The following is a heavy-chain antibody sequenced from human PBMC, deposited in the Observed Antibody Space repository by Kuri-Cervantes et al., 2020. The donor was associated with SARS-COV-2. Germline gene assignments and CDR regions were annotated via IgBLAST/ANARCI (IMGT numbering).Heavy chain of an antibody. V-gene: IGHV1-46*01. Sequence: ASVKVSCKASGYTFTSYYMHWVRQAPGQGLEWMGIINPSGGSTSYAQKFQGRVTMTEDTSTDTAYMELSSLRSEDTAVYYCATGPGVVGDCVGRWFDPWGQGTLVT. CDR3: ATGPGVVGDCVGRWFDP. CDR2: INPSGGST. J-gene: IGHJ5*02. CDR1: GYTFTSYY. D-gene: IGHD2-21*02.